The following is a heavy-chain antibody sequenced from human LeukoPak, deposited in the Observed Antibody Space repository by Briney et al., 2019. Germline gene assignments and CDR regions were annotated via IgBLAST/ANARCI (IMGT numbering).Heavy chain of an antibody. CDR3: ARAHDSSGYYQPFDY. V-gene: IGHV4-39*07. CDR1: GGSISSSSYY. Sequence: SETLSLTCTVSGGSISSSSYYWGWIRQPPGKGLEWIGSIYYSGSTYYNPSLKSRVTISVDTSKNQFSLKLSSVTAADTAVYYCARAHDSSGYYQPFDYWGQGTLVTVSS. J-gene: IGHJ4*02. CDR2: IYYSGST. D-gene: IGHD3-22*01.